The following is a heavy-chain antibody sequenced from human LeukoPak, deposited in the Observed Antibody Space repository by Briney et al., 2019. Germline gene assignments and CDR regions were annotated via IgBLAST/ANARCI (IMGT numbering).Heavy chain of an antibody. Sequence: GRSLRLSCAGSGFTFDDYAMHWVRQAPGKGLEWVSGISWNSASIGYADSVKGRFTISRDNAKNSLYLQMNSLRADDMALYYCAKSQASTWSNYYYFMDVWGKGTTVTVSS. CDR3: AKSQASTWSNYYYFMDV. V-gene: IGHV3-9*03. J-gene: IGHJ6*03. CDR2: ISWNSASI. D-gene: IGHD2-2*01. CDR1: GFTFDDYA.